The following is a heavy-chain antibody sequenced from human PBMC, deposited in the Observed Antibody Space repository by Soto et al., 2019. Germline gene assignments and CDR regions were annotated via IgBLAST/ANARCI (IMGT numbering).Heavy chain of an antibody. CDR2: INGGGDVI. V-gene: IGHV3-11*01. CDR3: SRDPRLVDY. J-gene: IGHJ4*02. D-gene: IGHD1-26*01. Sequence: GGSLRLSCVASGFTFSDYYMTWIRQAPGKGPEWISYINGGGDVIAYADSVKGRFTISRDNARRSVYLQMNSLTVDDTAVYYCSRDPRLVDYWGQGTLVTISS. CDR1: GFTFSDYY.